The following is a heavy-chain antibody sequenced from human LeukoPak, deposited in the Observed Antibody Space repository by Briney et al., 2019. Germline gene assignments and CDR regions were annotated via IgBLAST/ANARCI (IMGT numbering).Heavy chain of an antibody. D-gene: IGHD1-26*01. V-gene: IGHV4-4*08. CDR3: ARVPRGSTVGTLPYFYYYMDV. Sequence: SETLSLTCTVSGGSISRDYWSWIRQPPGKGLEWIGRIYNSWTTNYNPSLKSRVTISVDTSKNQFSLKLSSVTAADTAVYYCARVPRGSTVGTLPYFYYYMDVWGKGTTVIVSS. CDR1: GGSISRDY. J-gene: IGHJ6*03. CDR2: IYNSWTT.